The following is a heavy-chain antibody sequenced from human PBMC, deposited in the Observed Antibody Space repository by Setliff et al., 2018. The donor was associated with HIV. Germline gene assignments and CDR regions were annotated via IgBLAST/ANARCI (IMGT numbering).Heavy chain of an antibody. D-gene: IGHD4-17*01. CDR1: GYSFTNHY. CDR2: INPTGGST. CDR3: ARDPPATTEANQTDY. Sequence: ASVKVSCKPSGYSFTNHYMHWVRQAPGQGLEWMGVINPTGGSTRNTQKFQGRVAMTRDTSTSTVYMELSSLRSEDTAVYYCARDPPATTEANQTDYWGQGTLVTVSS. V-gene: IGHV1-46*01. J-gene: IGHJ4*02.